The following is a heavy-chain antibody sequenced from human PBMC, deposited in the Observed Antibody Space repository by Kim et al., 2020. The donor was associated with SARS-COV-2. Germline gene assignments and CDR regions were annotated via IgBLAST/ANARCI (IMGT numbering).Heavy chain of an antibody. V-gene: IGHV1-2*06. J-gene: IGHJ6*02. CDR3: ASCYSGYDLPYYYGMDV. D-gene: IGHD5-12*01. Sequence: ASVKVSCKASGYTFTGYYMHWVRQAPGQGLEWMGRINPNSGGTNYAQKFQGRVTMTRDTSISTAYMELSRLRSDDTAVYYCASCYSGYDLPYYYGMDVWGQGTTVTVSS. CDR1: GYTFTGYY. CDR2: INPNSGGT.